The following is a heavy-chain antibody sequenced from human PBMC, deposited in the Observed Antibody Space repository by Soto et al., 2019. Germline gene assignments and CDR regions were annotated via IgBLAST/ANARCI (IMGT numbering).Heavy chain of an antibody. D-gene: IGHD2-15*01. CDR1: AGAMTCDGNS. Sequence: SETLSLTCSVSAGAMTCDGNSGLWISNPPEQRREWLGYIGNLETTYCYPSFKRRVSLSRERTRNQYSLSLSSMTAADKAVYYCARGGGYDSFDFWGQGIQVTVSS. V-gene: IGHV4-30-2*01. J-gene: IGHJ4*02. CDR3: ARGGGYDSFDF. CDR2: IGNLETT.